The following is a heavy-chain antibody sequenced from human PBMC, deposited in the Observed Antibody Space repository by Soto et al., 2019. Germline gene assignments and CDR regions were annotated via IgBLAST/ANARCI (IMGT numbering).Heavy chain of an antibody. V-gene: IGHV3-30*18. J-gene: IGHJ3*02. Sequence: GGSLRLSCAASGFTFSSYGMHWVRQAPGKGLEWVAVISYDGSNKYYADSVKGRFTISRDNSKNTLYLQMNSLRAEDTAVYYCAKEGPVRYFDWLGTHDAFDIWGQGTMVTVSS. CDR3: AKEGPVRYFDWLGTHDAFDI. D-gene: IGHD3-9*01. CDR2: ISYDGSNK. CDR1: GFTFSSYG.